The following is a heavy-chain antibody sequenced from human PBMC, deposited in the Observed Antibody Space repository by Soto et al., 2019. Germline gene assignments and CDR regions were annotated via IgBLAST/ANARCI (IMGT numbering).Heavy chain of an antibody. Sequence: ASVKVSCKASGYTFTSLGISWVRQAPGQGLEWMGYISAYNGKTYSAQNLQGRVTMTTDTSTSTAYMELRSLRSDDTAVYYCAGVIDGSGSYFNFDFWGQGTLVTVSS. J-gene: IGHJ4*02. CDR2: ISAYNGKT. CDR3: AGVIDGSGSYFNFDF. D-gene: IGHD1-26*01. CDR1: GYTFTSLG. V-gene: IGHV1-18*01.